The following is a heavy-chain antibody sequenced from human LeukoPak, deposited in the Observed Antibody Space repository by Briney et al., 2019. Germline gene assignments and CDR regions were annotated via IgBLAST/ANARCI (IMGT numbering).Heavy chain of an antibody. Sequence: PGGSLRLSCGVSGFIFSDYLMNCVRQAPGKGLEWVASIKKDGGEKSYVDSVKGRFTISRDNAKNSLYLQMSSLRTEDTAVYYCARDGTAAGIYFDLXGQGTPVTVS. CDR3: ARDGTAAGIYFDL. D-gene: IGHD6-13*01. CDR2: IKKDGGEK. CDR1: GFIFSDYL. V-gene: IGHV3-7*01. J-gene: IGHJ4*01.